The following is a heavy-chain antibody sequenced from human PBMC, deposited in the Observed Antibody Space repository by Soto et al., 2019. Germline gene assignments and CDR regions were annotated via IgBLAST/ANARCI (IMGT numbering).Heavy chain of an antibody. CDR3: ARVSKEGIAAAGFDD. Sequence: XSVKVSCKSSGSTFTGYYMHWVRQAPGQGLEWMGIINPSGGSTSYAQKLQGRVTMTRDTSTSTVYMELSSLRSEDTAVYYCARVSKEGIAAAGFDDWGQGTLVTVSS. CDR2: INPSGGST. J-gene: IGHJ4*02. D-gene: IGHD6-13*01. CDR1: GSTFTGYY. V-gene: IGHV1-46*01.